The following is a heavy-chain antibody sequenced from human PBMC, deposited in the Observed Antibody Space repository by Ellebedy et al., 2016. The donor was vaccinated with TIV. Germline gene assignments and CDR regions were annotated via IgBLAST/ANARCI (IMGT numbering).Heavy chain of an antibody. J-gene: IGHJ6*02. Sequence: GESLKISCAASGFTFSYYAMHWVRQAPGKGLEWVAVISYDGNTKYYGASVRGRFTISRDNSKNTLYLQMNSLRAADTAVYYCARGGITMVYYGGLEVWGQGTTVTVSS. D-gene: IGHD3-10*01. CDR2: ISYDGNTK. V-gene: IGHV3-30-3*01. CDR3: ARGGITMVYYGGLEV. CDR1: GFTFSYYA.